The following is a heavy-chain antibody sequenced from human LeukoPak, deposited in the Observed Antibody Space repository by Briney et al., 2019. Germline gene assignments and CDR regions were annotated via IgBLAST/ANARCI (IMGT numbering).Heavy chain of an antibody. CDR1: GFTFSSYS. Sequence: PGGSLRLSCAASGFTFSSYSMNWVRQAPEKGREWVSSISSSSSYIYYAHSVKGRFTISRDNAKNSLYLQMNSLRAEDTAVYYCARTHSGWYEYWGQGTLVTVSS. CDR2: ISSSSSYI. D-gene: IGHD6-19*01. CDR3: ARTHSGWYEY. J-gene: IGHJ4*02. V-gene: IGHV3-21*01.